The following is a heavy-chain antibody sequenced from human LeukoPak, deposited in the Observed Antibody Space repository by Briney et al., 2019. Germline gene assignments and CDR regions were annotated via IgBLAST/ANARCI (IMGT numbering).Heavy chain of an antibody. CDR2: IYYRGST. J-gene: IGHJ4*01. D-gene: IGHD5-18*01. CDR3: ASMRTAMAENDY. Sequence: SETLSLTCTVSGGSISSYYWSWIRQPPGKGLEWIGYIYYRGSTNYNPSLKSRVTISVDTSKNQFSLKLSSVTAADTAVYYCASMRTAMAENDYWGQGTLVTVSS. V-gene: IGHV4-59*01. CDR1: GGSISSYY.